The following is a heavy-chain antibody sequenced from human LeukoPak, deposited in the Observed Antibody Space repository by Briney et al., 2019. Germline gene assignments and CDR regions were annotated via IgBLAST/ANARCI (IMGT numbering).Heavy chain of an antibody. J-gene: IGHJ6*03. Sequence: KTSETLSLTCTVSGGSISSSSYYWGWIRQPPGKGLEWIGSIYYSGSTYYNPSLKSRVTISVDTSKNQFSLKLSSVTAADTAVYYCARRGGRGSGSPKYYYYYMDVWGKGTTVTISS. V-gene: IGHV4-39*07. CDR1: GGSISSSSYY. D-gene: IGHD3-10*01. CDR2: IYYSGST. CDR3: ARRGGRGSGSPKYYYYYMDV.